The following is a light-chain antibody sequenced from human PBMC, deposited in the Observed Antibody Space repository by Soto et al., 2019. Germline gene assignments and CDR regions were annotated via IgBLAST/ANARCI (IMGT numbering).Light chain of an antibody. CDR1: QSPGTW. CDR3: QQYFSYPLT. CDR2: DVS. Sequence: DIQMTQSPSTLSASVGDRVIITCRASQSPGTWMAWYQQKPGTAPVLLIYDVSKLESGVPSGFSGRASGTEFTLTITSLQPDDFATYYCQQYFSYPLTFGGGTKVDIK. J-gene: IGKJ4*01. V-gene: IGKV1-5*01.